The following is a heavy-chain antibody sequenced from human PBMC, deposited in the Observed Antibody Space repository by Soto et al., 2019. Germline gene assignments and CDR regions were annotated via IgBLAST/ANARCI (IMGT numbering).Heavy chain of an antibody. CDR2: IYYSGIT. CDR1: GGSISSFGYY. J-gene: IGHJ4*02. V-gene: IGHV4-31*03. CDR3: EGGGSIWLMYYFAY. D-gene: IGHD6-13*01. Sequence: QVQLQESGPGLVKPSQTLSLTCTVSGGSISSFGYYWSWIRQHPGQGLEWFGYIYYSGITYYNLSLKSRVTLSVDTSKNKCSLKLSSVTVADTAVYYCEGGGSIWLMYYFAYWGQGTLVTVSS.